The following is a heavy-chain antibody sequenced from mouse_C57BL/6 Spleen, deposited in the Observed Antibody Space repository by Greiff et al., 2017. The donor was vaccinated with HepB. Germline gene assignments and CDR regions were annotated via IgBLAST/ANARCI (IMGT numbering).Heavy chain of an antibody. J-gene: IGHJ2*01. V-gene: IGHV5-17*01. CDR3: ARGGGITTDYFDY. CDR1: GFTFSDYG. CDR2: ISSGSSTI. Sequence: DVMLVESGGGLVKPGGSLKLSCAASGFTFSDYGMHWVRQAPEKGLEWVAYISSGSSTIYYADTVKGRFTISRDNAKNTLFLQMTSLRSEDTAMYYCARGGGITTDYFDYWGQGTTLTVSS. D-gene: IGHD1-1*01.